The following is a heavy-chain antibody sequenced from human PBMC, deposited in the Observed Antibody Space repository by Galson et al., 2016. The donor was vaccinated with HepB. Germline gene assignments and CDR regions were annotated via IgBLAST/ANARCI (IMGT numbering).Heavy chain of an antibody. J-gene: IGHJ3*02. V-gene: IGHV3-64*01. CDR1: GFSFSSQH. CDR3: AEQYCSRTTCTTGAFHM. Sequence: SLRLSCAATGFSFSSQHVHWVRQAPGKGLEYVSSISPDGGGTYYANSVKDRFTISRDNSKNTLYLQMGSLRAEDMAVYYCAEQYCSRTTCTTGAFHMWGEGTMVTVSS. CDR2: ISPDGGGT. D-gene: IGHD2-2*01.